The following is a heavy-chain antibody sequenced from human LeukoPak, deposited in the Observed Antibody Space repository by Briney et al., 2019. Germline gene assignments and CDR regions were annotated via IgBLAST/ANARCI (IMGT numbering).Heavy chain of an antibody. V-gene: IGHV3-11*05. CDR2: IRSSNNYT. Sequence: KPGGSLRLSCAVSGITFSDYYMSWIRQAPGKGLEWVSNIRSSNNYTNYADSVKGRFTISRENAKNSLSLQMNSLRAEDTAVYYCARDGSGFGWFDSWGQGTLVTVSS. J-gene: IGHJ5*01. CDR3: ARDGSGFGWFDS. D-gene: IGHD6-25*01. CDR1: GITFSDYY.